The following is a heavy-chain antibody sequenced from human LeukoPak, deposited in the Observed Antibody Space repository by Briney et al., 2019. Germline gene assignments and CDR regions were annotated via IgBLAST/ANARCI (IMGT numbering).Heavy chain of an antibody. J-gene: IGHJ4*02. CDR1: GGSISSSNW. V-gene: IGHV4-4*02. D-gene: IGHD3-3*01. CDR3: ASRNFGVVTD. Sequence: SGTLSLTCAVSGGSISSSNWWSWVRQPPGKGLEWIGEIYHSGSTNYNPSFKSRVTISVDKSKKQCSLKLSSVTVADTAVYYCASRNFGVVTDWGQGTLVTVSS. CDR2: IYHSGST.